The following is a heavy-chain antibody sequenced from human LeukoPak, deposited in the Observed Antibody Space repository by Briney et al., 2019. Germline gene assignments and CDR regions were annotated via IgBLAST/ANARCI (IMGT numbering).Heavy chain of an antibody. CDR3: ARDEYNSSRYYSYFDY. D-gene: IGHD3-22*01. CDR2: INSEWSSR. V-gene: IGHV3-74*01. Sequence: PGGSLRLSCAVCVFTFSSYWMHLVRQAPRKGLVWVSGINSEWSSRSYADSVKGRFTICRDNAKNTLYLQMNSLRAEDTAVYYCARDEYNSSRYYSYFDYWGQGTLVTDSS. CDR1: VFTFSSYW. J-gene: IGHJ4*02.